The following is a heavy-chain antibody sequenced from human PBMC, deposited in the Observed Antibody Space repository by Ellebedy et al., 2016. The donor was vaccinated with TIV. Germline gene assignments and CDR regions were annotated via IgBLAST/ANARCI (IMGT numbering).Heavy chain of an antibody. CDR1: GFTFSSYA. J-gene: IGHJ4*02. CDR2: ISGSGGST. Sequence: GGSLRLSXAASGFTFSSYAMHWVRQAPGKGLEWVSAISGSGGSTYYADSVKGRFTISRDNAKNSLYLQMNSLRAEDTAVYYCARDYYGSGSPNDYWGQGTLVTVSS. V-gene: IGHV3-23*01. D-gene: IGHD3-10*01. CDR3: ARDYYGSGSPNDY.